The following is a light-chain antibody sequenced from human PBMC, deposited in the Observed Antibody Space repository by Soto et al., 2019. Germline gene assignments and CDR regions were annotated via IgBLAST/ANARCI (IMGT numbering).Light chain of an antibody. CDR1: QSVSSNY. Sequence: EIVLTQSPGTLSLSPGERATLSCRASQSVSSNYLAWYQQKPGQAPRLLIYGASSRATGIPDRFGGSGSGTDFTLIISRLEPEDFAVYYCKQYGNSPWTFGQGTKVEIK. CDR2: GAS. J-gene: IGKJ1*01. V-gene: IGKV3-20*01. CDR3: KQYGNSPWT.